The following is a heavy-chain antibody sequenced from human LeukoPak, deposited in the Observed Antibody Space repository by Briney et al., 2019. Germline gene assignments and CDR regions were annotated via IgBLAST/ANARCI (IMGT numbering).Heavy chain of an antibody. J-gene: IGHJ6*02. D-gene: IGHD2-2*01. CDR1: GFTFSSYG. CDR2: ISYDGSNK. CDR3: AKDVYCSSTSCTPAPYYYYYYGMDV. V-gene: IGHV3-30*18. Sequence: GGSLRLSCAASGFTFSSYGMHWVRQAPGKGLGWVAVISYDGSNKYYADSVKGRFTISRDNSKNTLYLQMNSLRAEDTAVYYCAKDVYCSSTSCTPAPYYYYYYGMDVWGQGTTVTVSS.